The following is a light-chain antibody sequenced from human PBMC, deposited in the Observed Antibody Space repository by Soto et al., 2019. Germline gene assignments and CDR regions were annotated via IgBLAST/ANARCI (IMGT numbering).Light chain of an antibody. J-gene: IGLJ2*01. V-gene: IGLV2-14*01. CDR3: SSYTSTNHVV. Sequence: QSALTQPASVSGSPGQSITISCTGTSSDVGGYNYVSWYQQHPGKAPKLVIYEVTKRPSGVSNRFSGSKSGNTASLTISGLQAEDETDYYCSSYTSTNHVVFGGGTKLTFL. CDR1: SSDVGGYNY. CDR2: EVT.